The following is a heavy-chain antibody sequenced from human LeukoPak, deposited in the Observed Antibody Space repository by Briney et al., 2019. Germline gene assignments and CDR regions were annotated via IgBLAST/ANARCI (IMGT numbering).Heavy chain of an antibody. J-gene: IGHJ4*02. Sequence: SETLSLTCIVSGDSISSSSYYWGWIRQPPGKGLEWIGSISYSGRAFYNPSLKSRVTMSVDTSKNQFSLKLNSVTAADTAVYYRVRSPVAATYYLDYWGQGTLVAVSS. CDR3: VRSPVAATYYLDY. V-gene: IGHV4-39*01. CDR2: ISYSGRA. CDR1: GDSISSSSYY. D-gene: IGHD6-19*01.